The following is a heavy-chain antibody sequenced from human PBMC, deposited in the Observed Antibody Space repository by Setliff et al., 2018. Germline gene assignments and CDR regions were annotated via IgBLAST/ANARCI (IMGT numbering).Heavy chain of an antibody. Sequence: GESLKISCKGSGYTFSNYWVGWVRQMPGKGLEWMGVIYAGDSDTRYSLSFQGQVTFSADKSISTAYLQWSTLKASDTAMYYCARLGSSSWYNDVFDFWGPGTMVTVSS. CDR2: IYAGDSDT. CDR1: GYTFSNYW. CDR3: ARLGSSSWYNDVFDF. D-gene: IGHD6-13*01. V-gene: IGHV5-51*01. J-gene: IGHJ3*01.